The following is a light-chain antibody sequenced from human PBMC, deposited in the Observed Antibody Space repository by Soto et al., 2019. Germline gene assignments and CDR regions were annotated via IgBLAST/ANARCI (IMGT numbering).Light chain of an antibody. Sequence: DIQMTQSPSSLSASVGDRVTITCRASQSISNYLNWYQQKPGKAPELLIYAASSLQSGVSSRFSGSGSGTDFILTISSLQPEDFATYYCQQSYSTPPTFGGGTRVEIK. CDR1: QSISNY. CDR3: QQSYSTPPT. CDR2: AAS. J-gene: IGKJ4*01. V-gene: IGKV1-39*01.